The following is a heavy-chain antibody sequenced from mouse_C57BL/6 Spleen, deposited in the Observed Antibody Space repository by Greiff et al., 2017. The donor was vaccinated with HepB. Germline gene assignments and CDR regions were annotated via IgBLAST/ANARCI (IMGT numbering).Heavy chain of an antibody. J-gene: IGHJ4*01. CDR1: GYTFTSYW. D-gene: IGHD2-10*01. V-gene: IGHV1-69*01. CDR2: IDPSDSYT. CDR3: ARAYYEDAMDY. Sequence: VKLMESGAELVMPGASVKLSCKASGYTFTSYWMHWVKQRPGQGLEWIGEIDPSDSYTNYNQKFKGKSTLTVDKSSSTAYMQLSSLTSEDSAVYYCARAYYEDAMDYWGQGTSVTVSS.